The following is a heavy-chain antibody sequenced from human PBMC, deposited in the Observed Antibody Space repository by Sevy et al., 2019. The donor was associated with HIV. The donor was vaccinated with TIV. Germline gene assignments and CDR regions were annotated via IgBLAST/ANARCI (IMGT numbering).Heavy chain of an antibody. CDR1: GYTFIDYY. CDR3: AREWGFAMANAFDI. D-gene: IGHD2-2*01. Sequence: ASVKVSCKASGYTFIDYYLIWVRQAPGQGLEWMGRFNPNSGDTNYAQKFQGRVTMTRDVSINSAYMELSRLTSDDTAVYYCAREWGFAMANAFDIWGQGTMVTVSS. V-gene: IGHV1-2*06. J-gene: IGHJ3*02. CDR2: FNPNSGDT.